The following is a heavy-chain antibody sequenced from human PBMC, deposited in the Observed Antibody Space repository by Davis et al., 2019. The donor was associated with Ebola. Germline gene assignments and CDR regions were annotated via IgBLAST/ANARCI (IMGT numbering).Heavy chain of an antibody. J-gene: IGHJ5*02. V-gene: IGHV1-2*04. CDR1: GYTFTSYY. D-gene: IGHD1-7*01. CDR3: ARGVTGTFTGWFDP. CDR2: INPNSGGT. Sequence: AASVKVSCKASGYTFTSYYMHWVRQAPGQGLEWMGWINPNSGGTNYAQKFQGWVTMTRDTSISTAYMELSRLRSDDTAVYYCARGVTGTFTGWFDPWGQGTLVTVSS.